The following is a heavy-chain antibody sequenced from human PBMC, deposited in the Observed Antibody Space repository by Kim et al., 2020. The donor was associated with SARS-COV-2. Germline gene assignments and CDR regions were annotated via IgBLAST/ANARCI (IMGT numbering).Heavy chain of an antibody. D-gene: IGHD3-22*01. J-gene: IGHJ4*02. V-gene: IGHV4-30-4*01. CDR1: GGSISSGDYY. Sequence: SETLSLTCTVSGGSISSGDYYWSWIRQPPGKGLGWIGYIYYSGSTYYNPSLKSRVTISVDTSKNQFSLKLSSVTAADTAVYYCASTPYYYDSSGLWYWGQGTLVTVSS. CDR3: ASTPYYYDSSGLWY. CDR2: IYYSGST.